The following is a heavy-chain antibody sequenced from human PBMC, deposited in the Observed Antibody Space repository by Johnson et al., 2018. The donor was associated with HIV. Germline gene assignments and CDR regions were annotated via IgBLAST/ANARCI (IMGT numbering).Heavy chain of an antibody. D-gene: IGHD4-17*01. V-gene: IGHV3-30-3*01. Sequence: QVQLVESGGGVVQPGRSLRLSCAVSGFTFSSYAMHWVRQAPGKGLEWVAVISYDGNNKYYADSVKGRFTISRDNSKNTLYLQINSLRAEDTAVYYCARVTSPVTTARYGAFDIWGQGTMVTVSS. J-gene: IGHJ3*02. CDR3: ARVTSPVTTARYGAFDI. CDR2: ISYDGNNK. CDR1: GFTFSSYA.